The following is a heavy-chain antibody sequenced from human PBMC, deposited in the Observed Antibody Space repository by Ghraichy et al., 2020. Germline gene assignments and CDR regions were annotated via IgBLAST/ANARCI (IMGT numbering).Heavy chain of an antibody. CDR1: GGSISSSSYY. CDR2: IYYSGST. V-gene: IGHV4-39*07. CDR3: ARDLPATNYDFWSAQIWGTWFDP. J-gene: IGHJ5*02. D-gene: IGHD3-3*01. Sequence: SQTLSLTCTVSGGSISSSSYYWGWIRQPPGKGLEWIGSIYYSGSTYYNPSLKSRVTISVDTSKNQFSLKLSSVTAADTAVYYCARDLPATNYDFWSAQIWGTWFDPWGQGTMVTVYS.